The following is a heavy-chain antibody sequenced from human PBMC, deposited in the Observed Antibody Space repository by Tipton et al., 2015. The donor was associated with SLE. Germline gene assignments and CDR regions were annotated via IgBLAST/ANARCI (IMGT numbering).Heavy chain of an antibody. D-gene: IGHD2-8*02. CDR2: IYSGGTT. CDR1: GFTVSSNY. J-gene: IGHJ3*02. CDR3: AKDRDIVLNDAFDI. Sequence: SLRLSCAASGFTVSSNYMSWVRQAPGKGLEWVSVIYSGGTTYYADSVKGRFTISRDNSKNTLYLQMNSLRAEDTAVYYCAKDRDIVLNDAFDIWGQGTMVTVSS. V-gene: IGHV3-66*02.